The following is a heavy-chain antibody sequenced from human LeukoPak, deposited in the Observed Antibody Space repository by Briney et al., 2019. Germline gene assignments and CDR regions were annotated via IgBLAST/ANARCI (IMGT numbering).Heavy chain of an antibody. CDR3: ARRVANRNWFDP. V-gene: IGHV4-39*01. Sequence: SETLSLTCTVSGGSISSSSYYWGWIRQPPGKGLEWIGSIYYSGSTYYNPSLKSRVTISVDTSKNQFSLKLSSVTAADTAVYYCARRVANRNWFDPWGQGTLVTVSS. CDR1: GGSISSSSYY. J-gene: IGHJ5*02. CDR2: IYYSGST.